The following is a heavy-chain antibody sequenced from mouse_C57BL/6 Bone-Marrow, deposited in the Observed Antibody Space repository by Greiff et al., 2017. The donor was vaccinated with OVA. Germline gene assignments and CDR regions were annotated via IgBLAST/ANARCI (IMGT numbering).Heavy chain of an antibody. CDR1: GFTFSDAW. D-gene: IGHD1-1*01. J-gene: IGHJ1*03. V-gene: IGHV6-6*01. Sequence: EVKVVESGGGLVQPGGSMKLSCAASGFTFSDAWMDWVRQSPEKGLEWVAEIRNKANNHATYYAVSVKGRFTISRDDSKSSVYLKMNSLRAEDTGIYYCTRDPITTVVAYRYFDVWGTGTTVTVSS. CDR2: IRNKANNHAT. CDR3: TRDPITTVVAYRYFDV.